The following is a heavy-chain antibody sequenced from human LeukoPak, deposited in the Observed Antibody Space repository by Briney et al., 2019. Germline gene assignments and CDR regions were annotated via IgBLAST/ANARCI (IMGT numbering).Heavy chain of an antibody. CDR3: ARDVYDSSGGAFDI. D-gene: IGHD3-22*01. J-gene: IGHJ3*02. V-gene: IGHV4-30-4*01. CDR2: IYYSGST. CDR1: GGSISSGDYY. Sequence: SQTLSLTCTVSGGSISSGDYYWRWIRQPPGKGLVWIGYIYYSGSTYYNPSLKSRVTISVDTSKNQFSLKLSSVTAADTAVYYCARDVYDSSGGAFDIWGQGTMVTVSS.